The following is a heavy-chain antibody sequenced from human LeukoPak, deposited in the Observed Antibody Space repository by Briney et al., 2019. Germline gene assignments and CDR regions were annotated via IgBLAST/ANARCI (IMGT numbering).Heavy chain of an antibody. CDR3: AKVLYSSGFYGNY. V-gene: IGHV3-23*01. CDR2: TTGSSGST. CDR1: GFTFSGYA. Sequence: GGSLRLSCAASGFTFSGYAMTWVRQAPGKGLEWVSATTGSSGSTYYADSVKGRFTISRDNSKNTLYLQMNSLRGEDTAVYYCAKVLYSSGFYGNYWGQGTLVTVSS. D-gene: IGHD6-19*01. J-gene: IGHJ4*02.